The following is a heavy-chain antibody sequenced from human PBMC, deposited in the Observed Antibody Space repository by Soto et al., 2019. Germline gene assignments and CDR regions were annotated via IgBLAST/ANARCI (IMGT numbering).Heavy chain of an antibody. V-gene: IGHV4-34*01. J-gene: IGHJ6*03. CDR3: ARGLILWFGEVSRRGGYYYYMEV. CDR2: INDSRNI. CDR1: GGSFSGYQ. Sequence: QVQLQQWGAGLLKPSETLSLTCAVYGGSFSGYQWSWIRQTPGKGLEWIGEINDSRNINYNPSLKSRVTILLDTPKKQISLKLSSVTAADSALYYCARGLILWFGEVSRRGGYYYYMEVWGTGNTVTVSS. D-gene: IGHD3-10*01.